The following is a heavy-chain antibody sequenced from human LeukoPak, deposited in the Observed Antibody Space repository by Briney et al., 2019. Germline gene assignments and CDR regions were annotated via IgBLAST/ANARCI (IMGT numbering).Heavy chain of an antibody. CDR3: ARRGSSGWYGGYYYYGMDV. V-gene: IGHV4-39*01. J-gene: IGHJ6*02. CDR2: IYYSGST. D-gene: IGHD6-19*01. Sequence: SETLSLTCTVSGGSISSSSYYWGWIRQPPGKGLEWIGSIYYSGSTYYNPSLKRRVTISVDTSKNQFSLKLSSVTAADTAVYYCARRGSSGWYGGYYYYGMDVWGQGTTVTVSS. CDR1: GGSISSSSYY.